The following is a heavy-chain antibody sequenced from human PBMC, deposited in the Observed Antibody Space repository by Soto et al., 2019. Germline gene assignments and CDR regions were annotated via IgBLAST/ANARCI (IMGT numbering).Heavy chain of an antibody. J-gene: IGHJ6*02. CDR2: INHSGST. Sequence: SETLSLTCAVYGGSFSGYYWSWIRQPPGKGLEWIGEINHSGSTIYNPSLKSRVTISVDTSKNQFSLKLSSVTAADTAVYYCARGATAYHYYYYGMDVWGQGTTVTVSS. CDR1: GGSFSGYY. V-gene: IGHV4-34*01. D-gene: IGHD5-18*01. CDR3: ARGATAYHYYYYGMDV.